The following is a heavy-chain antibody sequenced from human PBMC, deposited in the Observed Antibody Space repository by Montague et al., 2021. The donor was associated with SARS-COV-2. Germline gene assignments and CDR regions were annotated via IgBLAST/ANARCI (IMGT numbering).Heavy chain of an antibody. CDR1: GGSFDSDNFF. CDR2: ISNGGST. CDR3: ARHRRYDVVTYYPDF. Sequence: SETLSLTCSVSGGSFDSDNFFWGWIRQPPGKRLAWIGVISNGGSTFYNPSFKIRVTISVHTSRNQLSLNVKSVTAADTAVYYCARHRRYDVVTYYPDFWGQGILVTVSS. D-gene: IGHD3-9*01. V-gene: IGHV4-39*01. J-gene: IGHJ4*02.